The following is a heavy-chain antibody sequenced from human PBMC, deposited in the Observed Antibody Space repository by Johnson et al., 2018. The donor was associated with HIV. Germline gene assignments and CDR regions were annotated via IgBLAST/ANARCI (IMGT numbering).Heavy chain of an antibody. CDR2: IYSGGNT. D-gene: IGHD1-26*01. V-gene: IGHV3-53*01. CDR3: AGLGGSHDAFDI. CDR1: GFTVSSNY. Sequence: VPLVESGGGFIQPGGSLRLSCAASGFTVSSNYMSWVRQAPGKGLEWVSIIYSGGNTYYADSVKGRFTISRDNSKNTLYLQMNSLRAEDMAVYYCAGLGGSHDAFDIWGQGTMVTVSS. J-gene: IGHJ3*02.